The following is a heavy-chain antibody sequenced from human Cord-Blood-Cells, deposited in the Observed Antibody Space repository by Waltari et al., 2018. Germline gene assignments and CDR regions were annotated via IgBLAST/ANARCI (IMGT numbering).Heavy chain of an antibody. Sequence: QLQLQESGPGLVKPSETLFLTCTVSGGSISSRSYYWGWSRQPPGQGLEWIGSIYYSGSTYYNPSLKSRVTISVDTSKNQFSLKLSSVTAADTAVYYCARMGDYAFDIWGQGTMVTVSS. CDR2: IYYSGST. J-gene: IGHJ3*02. CDR1: GGSISSRSYY. CDR3: ARMGDYAFDI. V-gene: IGHV4-39*01. D-gene: IGHD3-16*01.